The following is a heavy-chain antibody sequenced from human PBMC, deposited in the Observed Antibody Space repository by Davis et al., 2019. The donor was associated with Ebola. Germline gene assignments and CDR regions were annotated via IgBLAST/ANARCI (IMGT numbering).Heavy chain of an antibody. D-gene: IGHD4-17*01. V-gene: IGHV1-18*01. CDR3: ARRYGDYPGGFDP. J-gene: IGHJ5*02. CDR1: GYTFTNYG. CDR2: ISTTNGIT. Sequence: ASVTVSCKASGYTFTNYGLTWVRQAPGQGLEWVGWISTTNGITNYAQKIQGRVTMTTDTSTSTAYMELRSLRSDDTAVYYCARRYGDYPGGFDPWGQGTLVTVSS.